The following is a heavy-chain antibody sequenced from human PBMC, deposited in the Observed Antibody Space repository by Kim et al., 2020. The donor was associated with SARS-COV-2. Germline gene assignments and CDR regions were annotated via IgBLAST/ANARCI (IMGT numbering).Heavy chain of an antibody. CDR1: GFTFSNFG. J-gene: IGHJ4*02. V-gene: IGHV3-23*01. D-gene: IGHD1-1*01. CDR3: TGRTTASTKYFDS. Sequence: GGSLRLSCGASGFTFSNFGMSWVRQAPGKGLEWVSSINGGGTGTFYAVSVEGRFTISRDNSKSTLYLQMNSLRAEDTAVYYCTGRTTASTKYFDSWGLG. CDR2: INGGGTGT.